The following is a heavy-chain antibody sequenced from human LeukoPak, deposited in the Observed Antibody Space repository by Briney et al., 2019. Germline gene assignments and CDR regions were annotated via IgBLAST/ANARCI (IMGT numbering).Heavy chain of an antibody. CDR2: INPNSVGT. J-gene: IGHJ4*02. Sequence: VASVKVSCKASGYTFTGYYMNWVRQAPGQGVEWMGRINPNSVGTNYAQKFQGRVNITRDTSISTAYMELSRLRSDDTAVYYCAREGIADFDYSGQGTLVTVSS. V-gene: IGHV1-2*06. D-gene: IGHD6-13*01. CDR3: AREGIADFDY. CDR1: GYTFTGYY.